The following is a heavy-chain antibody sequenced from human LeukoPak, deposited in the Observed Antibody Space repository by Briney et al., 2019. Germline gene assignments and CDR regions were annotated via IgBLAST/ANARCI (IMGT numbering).Heavy chain of an antibody. Sequence: GGSLRLSCAASGFTFSSYGMHWVRQAPGKGLEWVAFIRYDGSNKYYADSVKGRFTISRDNSKNTLYLQMNSLRAEDTAVYYCAKDHCSSTRCDGSPGYWGQGALVTVSS. CDR2: IRYDGSNK. CDR1: GFTFSSYG. V-gene: IGHV3-30*02. CDR3: AKDHCSSTRCDGSPGY. D-gene: IGHD2-2*01. J-gene: IGHJ4*02.